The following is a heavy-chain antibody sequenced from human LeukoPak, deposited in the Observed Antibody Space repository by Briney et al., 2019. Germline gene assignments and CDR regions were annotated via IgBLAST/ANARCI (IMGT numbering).Heavy chain of an antibody. CDR2: IYYSGST. V-gene: IGHV4-59*12. CDR1: GGSISSYY. CDR3: ARVRGSSGSYEYYHYMDV. J-gene: IGHJ6*03. Sequence: SETLSLTCTVSGGSISSYYWSWIRQPPGKGLEWIGYIYYSGSTNYKPSLKSRVTISVDTSKKQFSLKLSSVTAADTAVYYCARVRGSSGSYEYYHYMDVWGKGTMVTISS. D-gene: IGHD1-26*01.